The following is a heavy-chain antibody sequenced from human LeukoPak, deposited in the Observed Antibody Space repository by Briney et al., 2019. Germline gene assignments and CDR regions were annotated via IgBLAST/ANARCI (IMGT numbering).Heavy chain of an antibody. D-gene: IGHD3-22*01. J-gene: IGHJ4*02. V-gene: IGHV4-39*07. CDR1: GGSISSSSYY. CDR3: ARSGYYDSSGYHY. CDR2: IYYSGST. Sequence: NPSETLSLTCTVSGGSISSSSYYWGWIRQPPGKGLEWIGSIYYSGSTYYNPSLKSRVTISVDTSKNQFSLKLSSVTAADTAVYYCARSGYYDSSGYHYWGQGTLVTVSS.